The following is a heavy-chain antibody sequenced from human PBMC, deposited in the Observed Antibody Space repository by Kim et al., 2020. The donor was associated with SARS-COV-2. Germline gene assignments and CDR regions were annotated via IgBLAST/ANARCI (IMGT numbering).Heavy chain of an antibody. D-gene: IGHD6-19*01. J-gene: IGHJ4*02. CDR2: IYYSGST. V-gene: IGHV4-59*08. Sequence: SETLSLTCTVSGGSISSYYWSWIRQPPGKGLEWIGYIYYSGSTNYNPSLKSRVTISVDTSKNQFSLKLSSVTAADTAVYYCARQGGTVADPWDYWGQGTLVTVSS. CDR1: GGSISSYY. CDR3: ARQGGTVADPWDY.